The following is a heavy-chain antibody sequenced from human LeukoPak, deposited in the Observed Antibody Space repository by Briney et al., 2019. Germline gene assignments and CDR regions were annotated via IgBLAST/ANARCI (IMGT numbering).Heavy chain of an antibody. CDR3: AKDRGSYYYDSSGPDDY. CDR2: ITSGGST. V-gene: IGHV3-23*01. CDR1: GFTFSSYG. D-gene: IGHD3-22*01. J-gene: IGHJ4*02. Sequence: GSLRLSCAASGFTFSSYGMSWVRQVPGKGLEWVSAITSGGSTYYADSVKGRFTISRDNSKNTLYLQMNSLRAEDTAVYYCAKDRGSYYYDSSGPDDYWGQGILVTVSS.